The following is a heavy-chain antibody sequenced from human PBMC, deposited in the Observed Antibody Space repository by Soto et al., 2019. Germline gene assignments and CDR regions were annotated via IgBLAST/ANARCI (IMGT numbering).Heavy chain of an antibody. CDR2: ISYDGSNK. CDR3: AKDPVGGEDYFEY. V-gene: IGHV3-30*18. D-gene: IGHD1-26*01. CDR1: GFTFSSYG. J-gene: IGHJ4*02. Sequence: GGSLRLSCAASGFTFSSYGMHWVRQAPGKGLEWVAVISYDGSNKYYADSVKGRFTISRDNSKNTLYLQMNSLRAEDTAVYYCAKDPVGGEDYFEYWGEGTLVTVSS.